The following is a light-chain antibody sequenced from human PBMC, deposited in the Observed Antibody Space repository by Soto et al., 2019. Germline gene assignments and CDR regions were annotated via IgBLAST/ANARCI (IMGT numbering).Light chain of an antibody. J-gene: IGLJ2*01. CDR1: SSDVGGYNY. V-gene: IGLV2-14*01. CDR2: DVS. Sequence: QSALTQPASVSGSPGQSITISCTGTSSDVGGYNYVSWYQQHPGKAPKLMIYDVSNRPSGVSNRFSGSKSGNTASLNISGLQAEDEADYYCSSYTRSSPLVFGGGTKLTLL. CDR3: SSYTRSSPLV.